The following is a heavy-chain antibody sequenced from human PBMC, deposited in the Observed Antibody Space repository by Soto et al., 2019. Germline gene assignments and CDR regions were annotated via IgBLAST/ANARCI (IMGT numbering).Heavy chain of an antibody. Sequence: EVQLLESGGGLVQPGGSLRLSCAASGFTFGIHAMIWVRQAPGKGLEWVSFISASGGSTYYADSVKGRFTISRDNSKKTLYLQMNGLRGEDTAVYYCGKGSAATNFFYYATDVWGQGATVTVSS. J-gene: IGHJ6*02. D-gene: IGHD6-25*01. CDR3: GKGSAATNFFYYATDV. CDR2: ISASGGST. CDR1: GFTFGIHA. V-gene: IGHV3-23*01.